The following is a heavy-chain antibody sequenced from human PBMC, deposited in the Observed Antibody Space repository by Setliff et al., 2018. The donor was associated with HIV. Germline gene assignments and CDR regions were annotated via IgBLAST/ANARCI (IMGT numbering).Heavy chain of an antibody. V-gene: IGHV3-30*03. CDR2: ISSDGSNK. J-gene: IGHJ3*01. D-gene: IGHD4-17*01. Sequence: PGGSLRLSCAASGFTFSNSDMHWVRQAPGKGLEWVALISSDGSNKYYVDSVKGRFTISRDSSRNTLYIQMNSLRVEDTAVYYCARWTFLDYGVSSGDAFDFWGQGTMVTVSS. CDR1: GFTFSNSD. CDR3: ARWTFLDYGVSSGDAFDF.